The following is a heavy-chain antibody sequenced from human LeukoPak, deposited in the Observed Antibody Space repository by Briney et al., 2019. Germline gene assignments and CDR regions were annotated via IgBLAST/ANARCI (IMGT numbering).Heavy chain of an antibody. D-gene: IGHD3-10*01. CDR2: ISYDGSNK. Sequence: RRSLRLSCAASGFTFSSYGMHWVRQAPGKGLEWVAVISYDGSNKYYADSVKGRFTISRDNSKNTLYLQMNSLRAEDTAVYYCAKDRHYGSGNFDYWGQGTLVTVSS. CDR1: GFTFSSYG. CDR3: AKDRHYGSGNFDY. J-gene: IGHJ4*02. V-gene: IGHV3-30*18.